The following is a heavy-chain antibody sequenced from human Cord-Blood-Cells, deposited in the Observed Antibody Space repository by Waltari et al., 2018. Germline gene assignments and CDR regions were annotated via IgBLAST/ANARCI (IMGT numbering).Heavy chain of an antibody. D-gene: IGHD3-3*01. CDR1: GYTFTSYD. CDR2: MNPNSGNT. V-gene: IGHV1-8*01. CDR3: ARGPLYDFWGYYYYYYGMDV. Sequence: QVQLVQSGAEVKKPGASVKVSCKASGYTFTSYDINWVRQATGQGLAWMGWMNPNSGNTGYAQKFQGRVTMTRNTSISTAYMELSSLRSEDTALYYCARGPLYDFWGYYYYYYGMDVWGQGTTVTVSS. J-gene: IGHJ6*02.